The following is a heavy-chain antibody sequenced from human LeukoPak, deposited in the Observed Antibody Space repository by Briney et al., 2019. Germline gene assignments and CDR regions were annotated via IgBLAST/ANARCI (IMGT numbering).Heavy chain of an antibody. CDR2: LSVST. V-gene: IGHV3-23*01. Sequence: GGSLRLSCEASGFTFRSYAMSWVRQAPGKGLEWVSSLSVSTYYADSVKGRFTISRDNSKNTLFLQMNSLRAEDTAVYYCAKASPSSYCGTTSCSVNFDYWGQGTLVTVSS. CDR1: GFTFRSYA. J-gene: IGHJ4*02. D-gene: IGHD2-2*01. CDR3: AKASPSSYCGTTSCSVNFDY.